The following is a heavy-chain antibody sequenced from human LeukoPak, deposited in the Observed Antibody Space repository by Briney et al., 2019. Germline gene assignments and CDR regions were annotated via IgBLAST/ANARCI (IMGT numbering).Heavy chain of an antibody. CDR1: KFTFSYFG. Sequence: PGMSLRLSCAASKFTFSYFGMHWVRQAPGKGLEWVAVIWHDGSSQYYADSVKGRFTVSRDNSQKMLYLQMNSLRPEDTAVYYCAKDAQRGFDYSNSLEKWGQGTLVTVSA. V-gene: IGHV3-33*03. J-gene: IGHJ4*02. D-gene: IGHD4-11*01. CDR2: IWHDGSSQ. CDR3: AKDAQRGFDYSNSLEK.